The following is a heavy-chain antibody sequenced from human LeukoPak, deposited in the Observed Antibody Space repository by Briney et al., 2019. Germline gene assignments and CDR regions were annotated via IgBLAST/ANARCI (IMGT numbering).Heavy chain of an antibody. D-gene: IGHD4-11*01. Sequence: GESLKISCKGSGYSFTSYWIGWVRQMPVKGLEWMGIIYPGDSDTRYSPSFQGQVTISADKSISTACLQWSSLRAEDTAVYYCAKDREVTYFDYWGQGTLVTVSS. J-gene: IGHJ4*02. V-gene: IGHV5-51*01. CDR2: IYPGDSDT. CDR3: AKDREVTYFDY. CDR1: GYSFTSYW.